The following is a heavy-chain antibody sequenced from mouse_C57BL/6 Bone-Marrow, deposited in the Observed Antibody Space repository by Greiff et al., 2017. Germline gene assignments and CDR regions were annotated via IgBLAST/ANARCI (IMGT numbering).Heavy chain of an antibody. CDR2: ISSGGDYI. Sequence: EVMLVESGEGLVKPGGSLKLSCAASGFTFSSYAMSWVRQTPEKRLEWVAYISSGGDYIYYADTVKGRFTISRDNARNTLYLQMSSLKSEDTAMYYCTREKANWSFDYWGQGTTLTVSS. V-gene: IGHV5-9-1*02. D-gene: IGHD4-1*01. CDR3: TREKANWSFDY. J-gene: IGHJ2*01. CDR1: GFTFSSYA.